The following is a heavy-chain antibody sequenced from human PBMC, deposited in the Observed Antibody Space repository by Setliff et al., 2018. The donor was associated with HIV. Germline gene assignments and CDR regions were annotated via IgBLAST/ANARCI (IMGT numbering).Heavy chain of an antibody. Sequence: TSETLSLTCTVSGDSITSGGYSWTWIRQPPGKALEWVGYIYYSGRTSHSGSTYYNPSVASRITISGDTSKNQFSLKLTSVTAADTAIYYCAREHGWLFGWFDPWGQETPVTVSS. CDR3: AREHGWLFGWFDP. CDR1: GDSITSGGYS. D-gene: IGHD3-22*01. J-gene: IGHJ5*02. V-gene: IGHV4-30-4*08. CDR2: IYYSGRTSHSGST.